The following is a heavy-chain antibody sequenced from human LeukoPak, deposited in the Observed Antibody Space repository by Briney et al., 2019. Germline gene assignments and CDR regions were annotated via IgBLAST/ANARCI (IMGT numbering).Heavy chain of an antibody. Sequence: PGRSLRLSCAASGFTFRNYWMTWVRQAPGKGVEWVANIKEDGSEKYYVGSVKGRFTISRDNAENSLSLQMNSLRAEDTAVYYCARDPTNGYCSGGTCSDYWGQGTLVTVSS. CDR3: ARDPTNGYCSGGTCSDY. J-gene: IGHJ4*02. V-gene: IGHV3-7*03. D-gene: IGHD2-15*01. CDR2: IKEDGSEK. CDR1: GFTFRNYW.